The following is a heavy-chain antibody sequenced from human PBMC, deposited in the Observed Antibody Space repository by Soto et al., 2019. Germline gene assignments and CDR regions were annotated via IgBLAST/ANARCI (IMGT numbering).Heavy chain of an antibody. V-gene: IGHV3-23*01. CDR2: ISGSGGST. Sequence: GGSLRLSCAASGFTFSSYAMSWVRQAPGKGLEWVSAISGSGGSTYYADSVKGRFTISRDNSKNTLYLQMNSLRAEDTAVYYCAKGGVRSSSWYYSRYYYMDVWGKGTTVTVSS. CDR1: GFTFSSYA. J-gene: IGHJ6*03. D-gene: IGHD6-13*01. CDR3: AKGGVRSSSWYYSRYYYMDV.